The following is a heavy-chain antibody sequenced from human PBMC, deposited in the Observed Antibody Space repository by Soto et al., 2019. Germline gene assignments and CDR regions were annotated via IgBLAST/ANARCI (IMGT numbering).Heavy chain of an antibody. J-gene: IGHJ5*02. CDR2: INSDESTP. D-gene: IGHD6-13*01. CDR1: GFTISSFW. CDR3: ARGPSGQLGTWLAP. V-gene: IGHV3-74*01. Sequence: GGFLRLSCAASGFTISSFWMHRVRQAPGKGLVWVSRINSDESTPTYADSVKGRFTISRDNAKNKLYLQMNSRRAEETVLYYCARGPSGQLGTWLAPWGQGTLVPVSS.